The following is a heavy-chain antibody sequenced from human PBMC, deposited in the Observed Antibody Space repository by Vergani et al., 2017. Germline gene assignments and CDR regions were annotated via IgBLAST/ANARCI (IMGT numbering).Heavy chain of an antibody. Sequence: QVQLVESGGGVVQPGRSLRLSCAASGFTFSTYGMHWVRQAPGKGLEWVAVIWYDGSQKHYGDSVKGRFTISRDNSKNTLYLQMNSLSAEDTAVYYCARDGDFWSAYFSSTNWFDPWGQGTLVTVSS. CDR3: ARDGDFWSAYFSSTNWFDP. CDR1: GFTFSTYG. CDR2: IWYDGSQK. J-gene: IGHJ5*02. V-gene: IGHV3-33*01. D-gene: IGHD3-3*01.